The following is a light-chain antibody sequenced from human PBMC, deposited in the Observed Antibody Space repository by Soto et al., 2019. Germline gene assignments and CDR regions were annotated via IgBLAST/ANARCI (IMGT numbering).Light chain of an antibody. CDR2: DVS. CDR3: CSYAVTFYV. J-gene: IGLJ1*01. Sequence: QSALTQPRSVSGSPGQSVTISCTGPSIDVGGSNYVSWCQQHPGKAPKLMIYDVSERPSGVPDRFSGSKSGNTASLTISGLQAEDEADYYCCSYAVTFYVFGTGTKLTVL. V-gene: IGLV2-11*01. CDR1: SIDVGGSNY.